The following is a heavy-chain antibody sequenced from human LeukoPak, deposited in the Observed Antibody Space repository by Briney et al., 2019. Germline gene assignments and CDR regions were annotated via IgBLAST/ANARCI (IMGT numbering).Heavy chain of an antibody. J-gene: IGHJ5*02. D-gene: IGHD6-19*01. V-gene: IGHV3-30*18. CDR3: AKDPQSSGIFS. CDR2: ISYDGSNK. CDR1: GFTFSSYG. Sequence: GGSLRLSCAASGFTFSSYGMHWVRQAPGKGLEWVAVISYDGSNKYYADSVKGRFTISRDNSKNTLYLQMNSLRAEDTAVYYCAKDPQSSGIFSWGQGTLVTVSS.